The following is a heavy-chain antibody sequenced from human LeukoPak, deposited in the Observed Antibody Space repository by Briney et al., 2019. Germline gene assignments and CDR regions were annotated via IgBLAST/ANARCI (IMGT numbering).Heavy chain of an antibody. Sequence: SETLSLTCAVYGGSFSGYYWSWIRQPPGKGLEWIGEINHSGSTNYNPSLKSRVTISVDTSKNQFSLKLSSVTAADTAVYYCARRPHYYDSSGYYRSWGQGTLVTVSS. CDR2: INHSGST. D-gene: IGHD3-22*01. CDR3: ARRPHYYDSSGYYRS. V-gene: IGHV4-34*01. J-gene: IGHJ5*02. CDR1: GGSFSGYY.